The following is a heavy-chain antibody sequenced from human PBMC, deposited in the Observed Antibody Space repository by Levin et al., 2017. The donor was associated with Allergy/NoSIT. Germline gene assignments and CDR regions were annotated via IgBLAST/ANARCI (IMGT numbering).Heavy chain of an antibody. CDR3: ATAGRTSGYADAFEF. Sequence: SCAVSGSMFSSFVLHWVRQAPGKGLEWVAVISHDETSIIYADSVKGRFTISKDNSKTTLYLQMNSLRDEDTAVYYCATAGRTSGYADAFEFWGQGTMVTVSS. CDR1: GSMFSSFV. J-gene: IGHJ3*01. V-gene: IGHV3-30*03. D-gene: IGHD3-22*01. CDR2: ISHDETSI.